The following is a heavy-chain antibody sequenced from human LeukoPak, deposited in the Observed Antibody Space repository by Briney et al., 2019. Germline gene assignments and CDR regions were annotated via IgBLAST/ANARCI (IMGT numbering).Heavy chain of an antibody. CDR3: AKDGPASWGYFDY. V-gene: IGHV3-23*01. CDR1: GFAFSGYP. D-gene: IGHD7-27*01. Sequence: GGSLRLSCAASGFAFSGYPMNWVRQAPGKGLEWVSTISSSGSSTYYPDSVRGRFTISRDNSKNTLYLQMSSLRAEDTAVYYCAKDGPASWGYFDYWGQGTLVTVSS. J-gene: IGHJ4*02. CDR2: ISSSGSST.